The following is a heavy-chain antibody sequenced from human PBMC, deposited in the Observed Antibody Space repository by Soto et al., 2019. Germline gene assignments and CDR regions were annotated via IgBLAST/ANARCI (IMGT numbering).Heavy chain of an antibody. V-gene: IGHV3-23*01. D-gene: IGHD5-18*01. CDR1: GFTFSSYA. J-gene: IGHJ4*02. CDR2: ISGSGGST. CDR3: AKRGYSYGPFDS. Sequence: PXGSLRLSCSASGFTFSSYAMSWVRQAPGKGLEWVSAISGSGGSTYYADSVKGRFTISRDNSKNTLYLQMNSLRAEDTAVYYCAKRGYSYGPFDSWGQGPLATVSS.